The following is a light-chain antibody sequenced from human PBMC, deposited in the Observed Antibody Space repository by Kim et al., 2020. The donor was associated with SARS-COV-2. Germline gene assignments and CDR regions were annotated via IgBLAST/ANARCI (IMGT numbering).Light chain of an antibody. CDR3: NSRDHSGGHVI. V-gene: IGLV3-19*01. CDR2: GKN. Sequence: ALGPTVSITCQGASLRTYYATWYQQKPGQAPLLVIYGKNPRPSGIPDRFSGSSSGTTASLTVTGAQAVDEADYYCNSRDHSGGHVIFGGGTQLTVL. J-gene: IGLJ2*01. CDR1: SLRTYY.